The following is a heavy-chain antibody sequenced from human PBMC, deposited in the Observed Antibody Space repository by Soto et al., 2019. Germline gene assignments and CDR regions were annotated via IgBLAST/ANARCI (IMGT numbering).Heavy chain of an antibody. CDR3: ARKIGRPAPYDY. Sequence: XXSLRLSYTASGFIFSSFAMHWVRQAPGKGLEYVSGIDTTGGRKYYSDSVKDRFTLSRDNSKNTLYLQMDSLRADDTAVYYCARKIGRPAPYDYWGQGLLGTVSS. J-gene: IGHJ4*02. CDR1: GFIFSSFA. CDR2: IDTTGGRK. V-gene: IGHV3-23*01.